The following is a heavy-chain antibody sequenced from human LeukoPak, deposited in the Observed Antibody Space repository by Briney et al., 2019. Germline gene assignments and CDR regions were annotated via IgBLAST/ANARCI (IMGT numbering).Heavy chain of an antibody. CDR2: IYYSGST. CDR1: GGSISSYY. D-gene: IGHD4-17*01. V-gene: IGHV4-59*01. Sequence: SETLSLTCTVSGGSISSYYWSWIRQPPGKGLEWIGYIYYSGSTNYNPSLKSRVTISVDTSKNQFSLKLSSVTAADTAVYYCARWARGDPDYWGQGTLVTVSS. CDR3: ARWARGDPDY. J-gene: IGHJ4*02.